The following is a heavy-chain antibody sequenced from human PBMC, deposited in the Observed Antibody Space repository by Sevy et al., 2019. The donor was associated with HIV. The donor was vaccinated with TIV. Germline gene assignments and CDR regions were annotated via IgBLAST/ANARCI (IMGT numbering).Heavy chain of an antibody. CDR2: IYYSGST. CDR3: ARKRYHDSSGYYY. CDR1: GGSISSSSYY. D-gene: IGHD3-22*01. V-gene: IGHV4-39*01. Sequence: SESLSLTCTVSGGSISSSSYYWGWIRQPPGKGLEWIGSIYYSGSTYYNPSLKSRVTISVDTSKNQLSLKLSSVLAADTAVYYCARKRYHDSSGYYYWGQGTSVTVSS. J-gene: IGHJ4*02.